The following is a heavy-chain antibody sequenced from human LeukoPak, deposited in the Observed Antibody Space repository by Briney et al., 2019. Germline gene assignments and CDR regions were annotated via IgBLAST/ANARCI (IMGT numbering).Heavy chain of an antibody. V-gene: IGHV1-8*03. CDR2: MNPNSGNT. Sequence: GASVKVSCKASGYTFTSYDINWVRQAPGQGLEWMGWMNPNSGNTGYAQKFQGRVTITRNTSISTAYMELSSLRSEDTAVYYCARVRDGYNDAYDIWGQGTMVTVHS. J-gene: IGHJ3*02. CDR1: GYTFTSYD. D-gene: IGHD5-24*01. CDR3: ARVRDGYNDAYDI.